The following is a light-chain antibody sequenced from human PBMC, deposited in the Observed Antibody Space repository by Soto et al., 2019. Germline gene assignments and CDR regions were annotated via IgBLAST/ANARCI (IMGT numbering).Light chain of an antibody. V-gene: IGLV2-23*01. J-gene: IGLJ1*01. CDR2: EGI. CDR3: CSYAGSSTYV. Sequence: QSVLTQPASVSGSPGQSITISCTGTTSDVGKYNLVSWYQQRPGKAPKLIIYEGIKRPSGVSNRFSGSKSGSTASLTVSGLQAEDEADYYCCSYAGSSTYVFGTGTKLTV. CDR1: TSDVGKYNL.